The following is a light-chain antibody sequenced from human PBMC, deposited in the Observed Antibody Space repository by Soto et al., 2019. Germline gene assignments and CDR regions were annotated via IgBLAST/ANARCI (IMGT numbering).Light chain of an antibody. Sequence: TQYPATSYFSHEERATLSCMASQSVSSYLAWYQQKPGQAPRLLIYDASNRATGIPARFSGSGSGTDFTLTIIILEPEDFTVYYCQQYGSSPITFGQGTLPEI. J-gene: IGKJ5*01. V-gene: IGKV3-20*01. CDR2: DAS. CDR1: QSVSSY. CDR3: QQYGSSPIT.